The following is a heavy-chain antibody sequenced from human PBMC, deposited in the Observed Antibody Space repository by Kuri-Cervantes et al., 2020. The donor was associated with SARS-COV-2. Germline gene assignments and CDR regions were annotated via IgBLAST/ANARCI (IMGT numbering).Heavy chain of an antibody. Sequence: GGSLRLSCVASGFTFRNYAMSWVRQGPGRRLEWVSAIDTSSGTYYADSVRGRFTVSRDNSKNTLYLQMNSLRAEDTAVYYCARVGAVAFGPDVDTAMSSESGATGSWYFDLWGRGTMVTVSS. CDR2: IDTSSGT. CDR3: ARVGAVAFGPDVDTAMSSESGATGSWYFDL. V-gene: IGHV3-23*01. CDR1: GFTFRNYA. J-gene: IGHJ2*01. D-gene: IGHD5-18*01.